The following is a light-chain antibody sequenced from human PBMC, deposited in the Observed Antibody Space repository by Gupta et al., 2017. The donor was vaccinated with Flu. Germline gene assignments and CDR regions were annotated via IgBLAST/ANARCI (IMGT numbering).Light chain of an antibody. CDR2: KDS. J-gene: IGLJ1*01. CDR1: TLPNQY. Sequence: SYAVTQPPSVSVSPGQTARITCSGDTLPNQYAYWYQQKPGQPPVLMIYKDSERPSGIPERFSGSSSGTTVTLTISGVQAEDEADYHCHSADRSGAYVFGAGTKLTVL. CDR3: HSADRSGAYV. V-gene: IGLV3-25*02.